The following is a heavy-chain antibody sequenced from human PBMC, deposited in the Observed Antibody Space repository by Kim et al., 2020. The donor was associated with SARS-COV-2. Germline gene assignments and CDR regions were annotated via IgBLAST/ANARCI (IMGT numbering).Heavy chain of an antibody. D-gene: IGHD3-9*01. V-gene: IGHV4-4*02. CDR3: ARAVANYDILTGYYNYFDY. CDR2: IYHSGST. CDR1: GGSISSSNW. Sequence: SETLSLTCAVSGGSISSSNWWSWVRQPPGKGLEWIGEIYHSGSTNYNPPLKSRVTISVDKSKNQFSLKLSSVTAADTAVYYCARAVANYDILTGYYNYFDYWGQGTLVTVSS. J-gene: IGHJ4*02.